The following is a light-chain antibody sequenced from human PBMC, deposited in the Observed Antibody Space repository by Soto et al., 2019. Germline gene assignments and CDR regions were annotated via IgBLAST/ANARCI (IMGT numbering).Light chain of an antibody. CDR2: EVS. Sequence: QSVLPQPASVSGSPGQSVTISCTGTSSDVGNYNLVSWYQQHPGKAPKLTIYEVSRRPSGVSNRFSGSKSGTTASLTISGLQAEDEADYYCCSYAGSSTPLIFGTGTKVT. J-gene: IGLJ1*01. V-gene: IGLV2-23*02. CDR1: SSDVGNYNL. CDR3: CSYAGSSTPLI.